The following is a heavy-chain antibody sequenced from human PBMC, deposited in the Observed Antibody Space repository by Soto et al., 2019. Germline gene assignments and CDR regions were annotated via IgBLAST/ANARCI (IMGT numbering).Heavy chain of an antibody. CDR3: ARRRVVVATDYGMDV. J-gene: IGHJ6*02. D-gene: IGHD2-15*01. CDR1: GGSISSYD. V-gene: IGHV4-59*08. CDR2: IYYSGST. Sequence: PSETLSLTCTVSGGSISSYDWSWIRQPPGKGLEWIGYIYYSGSTNYNPSLKSRVTISVDTSKNQFSLKLSSVTAADTAVYYCARRRVVVATDYGMDVWGQGTTVTVSS.